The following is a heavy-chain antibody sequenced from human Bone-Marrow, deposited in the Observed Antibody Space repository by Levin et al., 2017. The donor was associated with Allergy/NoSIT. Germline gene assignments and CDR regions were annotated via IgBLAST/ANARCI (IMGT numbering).Heavy chain of an antibody. CDR2: ISSRSNYK. D-gene: IGHD6-19*01. V-gene: IGHV3-21*01. Sequence: LSLTCAASGFTFSTYSMNWVRQAPGKGLEWVSSISSRSNYKYYADSVKGRFPISRDNAENSLFLQITGLRVEDTAIYYCARDRTPVAGNALDYWGQGTLVTVSS. J-gene: IGHJ4*02. CDR3: ARDRTPVAGNALDY. CDR1: GFTFSTYS.